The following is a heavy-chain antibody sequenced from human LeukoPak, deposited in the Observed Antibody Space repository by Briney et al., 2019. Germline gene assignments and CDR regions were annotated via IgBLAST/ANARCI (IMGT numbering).Heavy chain of an antibody. Sequence: PGGSLRLSCAASGFTFSSYAMHWVRQAPGKGLEYVSAISSNGGSTYYANSVKGRFTISRDNSKNTLYLQMGSLRAEDMAVYYCAKDYDFWSGILDVWGKGTTVTVSS. J-gene: IGHJ6*04. CDR3: AKDYDFWSGILDV. CDR1: GFTFSSYA. CDR2: ISSNGGST. V-gene: IGHV3-64*01. D-gene: IGHD3-3*01.